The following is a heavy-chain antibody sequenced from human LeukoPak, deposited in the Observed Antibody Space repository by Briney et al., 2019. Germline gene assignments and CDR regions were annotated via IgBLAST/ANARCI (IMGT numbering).Heavy chain of an antibody. V-gene: IGHV3-23*01. CDR3: AKDRGYYDSSGYLRGFFDY. CDR1: GFTFNNYA. J-gene: IGHJ4*02. D-gene: IGHD3-22*01. Sequence: GGSLRLSCAASGFTFNNYAMHWVRQAPGKGLEWVSAISGSGGSTYYADSVKGRFTISRDNSKNTLYLQMNSLRAEDTAVYYCAKDRGYYDSSGYLRGFFDYWGQGTLVTVSS. CDR2: ISGSGGST.